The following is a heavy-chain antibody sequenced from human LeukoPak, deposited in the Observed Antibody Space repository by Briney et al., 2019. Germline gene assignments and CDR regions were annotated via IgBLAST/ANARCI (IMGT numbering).Heavy chain of an antibody. J-gene: IGHJ4*02. CDR2: IYYSGST. Sequence: SETLSLICPVSGGSISSSSYYWGWIRQPPGKRLEWLGSIYYSGSTYYNPSLQTRVTLSVHTYQNQFSMQLRPVTALDTPENYCARRGNWNDHFDYWGQGTLDTLSS. CDR3: ARRGNWNDHFDY. D-gene: IGHD1-1*01. V-gene: IGHV4-39*01. CDR1: GGSISSSSYY.